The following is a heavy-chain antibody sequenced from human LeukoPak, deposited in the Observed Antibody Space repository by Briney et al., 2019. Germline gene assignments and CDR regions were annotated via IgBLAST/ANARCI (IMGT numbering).Heavy chain of an antibody. V-gene: IGHV1-2*02. Sequence: ASVKVSCKASGYTFTGYFMHRVRQAPGQGLDWMGWINPDSGDTNYAQKFQGRVTMTRDTSISTAYMDLSRLTSDDTAVYYCARVRYNWNDVDALDFWGQGTMVTVSS. CDR2: INPDSGDT. CDR3: ARVRYNWNDVDALDF. D-gene: IGHD1-1*01. CDR1: GYTFTGYF. J-gene: IGHJ3*01.